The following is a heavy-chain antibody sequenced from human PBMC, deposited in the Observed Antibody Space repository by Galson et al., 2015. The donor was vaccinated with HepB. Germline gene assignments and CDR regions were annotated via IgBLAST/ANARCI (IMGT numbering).Heavy chain of an antibody. CDR1: GFTFTTYG. J-gene: IGHJ4*02. Sequence: SLRLSCAASGFTFTTYGMHWVRQAPGKGLEWVAIIWNDGSHKYYGDSVKGRFTISRDNSKNTLYLQMNSLRAEDTAVYYCARKGIEVGATYFDYWGQGTLVTVSS. CDR2: IWNDGSHK. CDR3: ARKGIEVGATYFDY. D-gene: IGHD1-26*01. V-gene: IGHV3-33*01.